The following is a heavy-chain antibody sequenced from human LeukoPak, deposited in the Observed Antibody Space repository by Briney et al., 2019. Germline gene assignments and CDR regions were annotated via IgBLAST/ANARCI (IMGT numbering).Heavy chain of an antibody. CDR2: IYYRGTT. Sequence: SETLSLTCNVSGGSISSYYWSWIRQPPGKGLEWIGHIYYRGTTYYNPSLKSRVTISVSTSKNQFSLKLSAVTAADTAVYYCARNGWHDAFDIWGQGTMVTVSS. CDR3: ARNGWHDAFDI. CDR1: GGSISSYY. V-gene: IGHV4-59*01. D-gene: IGHD2-15*01. J-gene: IGHJ3*02.